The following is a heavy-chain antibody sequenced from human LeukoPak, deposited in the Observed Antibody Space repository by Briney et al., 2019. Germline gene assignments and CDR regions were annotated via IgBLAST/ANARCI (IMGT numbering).Heavy chain of an antibody. J-gene: IGHJ5*02. CDR2: IYYSGST. Sequence: SETLSLTCTVSGGSISSSSYYWGWIRQPPGKGLEWIGSIYYSGSTYYNPSLKSRVTISVDTSKNQFSLNLSSVTAADTAVYYCARRVAVAPNWFDPWGQGTLVTVSS. CDR1: GGSISSSSYY. D-gene: IGHD6-19*01. CDR3: ARRVAVAPNWFDP. V-gene: IGHV4-39*01.